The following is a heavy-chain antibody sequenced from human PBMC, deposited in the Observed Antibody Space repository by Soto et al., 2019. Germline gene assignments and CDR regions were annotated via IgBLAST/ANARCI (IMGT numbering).Heavy chain of an antibody. V-gene: IGHV1-3*01. J-gene: IGHJ6*02. Sequence: ASVKVSCKASGYTFTSYAMHWVRQAPGQRLEWMGWINAGNGNTKYSQKFQGRVTITRDTSASTAYMELSSLRSEDTAVYYCARDRGMVMRPNPRLYYYYGMDVWGQGTTVTVSS. CDR1: GYTFTSYA. CDR3: ARDRGMVMRPNPRLYYYYGMDV. D-gene: IGHD3-22*01. CDR2: INAGNGNT.